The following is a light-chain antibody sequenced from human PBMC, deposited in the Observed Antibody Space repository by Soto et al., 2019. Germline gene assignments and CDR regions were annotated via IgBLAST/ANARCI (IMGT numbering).Light chain of an antibody. Sequence: IVMTQSPDSLAVSLGERATINCKSSRIVLYSFNNKKYLAWYQEKPGQPPKLFIYWASTRESGVPDRFSGSGSGTDFTLTISSLQIEDVALYYCQQYYSSPVTFGQGTRLEIK. J-gene: IGKJ5*01. CDR3: QQYYSSPVT. CDR2: WAS. V-gene: IGKV4-1*01. CDR1: RIVLYSFNNKKY.